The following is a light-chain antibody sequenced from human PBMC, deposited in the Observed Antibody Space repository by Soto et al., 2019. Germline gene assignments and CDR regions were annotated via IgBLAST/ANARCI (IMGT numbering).Light chain of an antibody. V-gene: IGKV1-33*01. J-gene: IGKJ5*01. Sequence: DIQMTQSPSSLSASVGDRVTITCPASQDISNYLNWYQQKPGKAPKLLIYDASTLETGVPSRFSGSGSGTDFTFTISSLQAEDIATYYCQQYDNRPITFGQGTRLEIK. CDR2: DAS. CDR3: QQYDNRPIT. CDR1: QDISNY.